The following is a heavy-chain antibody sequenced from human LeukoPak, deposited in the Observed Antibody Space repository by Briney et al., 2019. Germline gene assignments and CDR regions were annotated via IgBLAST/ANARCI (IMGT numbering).Heavy chain of an antibody. Sequence: ASVKVSCKASGGTFSSYAISWVRQAPGQGLEWMGGIIPIFGTANYAQKFQGRVTITADESTSTAYMELSRLRSEDTAVYYCARDGTGQDFWSGPNWFDPWGQETLVTVSS. CDR3: ARDGTGQDFWSGPNWFDP. D-gene: IGHD3-3*01. V-gene: IGHV1-69*13. J-gene: IGHJ5*02. CDR2: IIPIFGTA. CDR1: GGTFSSYA.